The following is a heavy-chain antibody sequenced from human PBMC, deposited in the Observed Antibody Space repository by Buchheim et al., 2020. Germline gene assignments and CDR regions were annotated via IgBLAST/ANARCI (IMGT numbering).Heavy chain of an antibody. CDR2: ISGSDGST. J-gene: IGHJ6*02. D-gene: IGHD2-2*01. V-gene: IGHV3-23*01. Sequence: EVQLLESGGGLVQPGGSLRLSCAASGFTFSSYAMSWVRQAPGKGLEWVSAISGSDGSTYYADSVKGRFTISRDNSKNTLYLQMNSLRAEDTAVYYCASGYCSSTSCRPYYYGMDVWGQGTT. CDR1: GFTFSSYA. CDR3: ASGYCSSTSCRPYYYGMDV.